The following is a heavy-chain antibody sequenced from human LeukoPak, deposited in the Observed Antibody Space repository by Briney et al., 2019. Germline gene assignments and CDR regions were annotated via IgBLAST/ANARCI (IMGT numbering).Heavy chain of an antibody. Sequence: GGSLRLSCAASGFTFSTYNMNWVRQAPGKGLEWSSPISSSSSYIYYADSVKGRFTISRDNAKNSLYLQMSSLRAEDTAVYYCARDPEHGDYYYYYYMDVWGKGTTVTVSS. CDR3: ARDPEHGDYYYYYYMDV. V-gene: IGHV3-21*06. D-gene: IGHD4-17*01. CDR2: ISSSSSYI. CDR1: GFTFSTYN. J-gene: IGHJ6*03.